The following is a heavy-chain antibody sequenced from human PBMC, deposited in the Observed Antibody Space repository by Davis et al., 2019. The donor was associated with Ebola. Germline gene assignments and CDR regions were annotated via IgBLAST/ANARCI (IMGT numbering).Heavy chain of an antibody. Sequence: GESLKISCPASGFTFGAYAMSWVRPAPGKGLEWLGFIRCKAYGGTTEYAASVKGRFTISIDDSKSIAYLQMNSLKTENTAVYYCTREEGGATNYWGQGTLVTVSS. CDR1: GFTFGAYA. D-gene: IGHD1-26*01. CDR2: IRCKAYGGTT. V-gene: IGHV3-49*04. J-gene: IGHJ4*02. CDR3: TREEGGATNY.